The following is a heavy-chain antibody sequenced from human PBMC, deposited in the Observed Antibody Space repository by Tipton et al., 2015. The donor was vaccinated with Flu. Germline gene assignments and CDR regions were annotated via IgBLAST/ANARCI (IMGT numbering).Heavy chain of an antibody. CDR2: IYYSGST. D-gene: IGHD2-8*01. J-gene: IGHJ6*02. CDR3: ARISVYAPDSDYYYYYGMDV. V-gene: IGHV4-59*01. CDR1: GGSISSYY. Sequence: LRLSCTVSGGSISSYYWSWIRQPPGKGLEWIGYIYYSGSTNYNPSLKSRVTISVDTSKNQFSLKLSSVTAADTAVYYCARISVYAPDSDYYYYYGMDVWDQGTTVTVSS.